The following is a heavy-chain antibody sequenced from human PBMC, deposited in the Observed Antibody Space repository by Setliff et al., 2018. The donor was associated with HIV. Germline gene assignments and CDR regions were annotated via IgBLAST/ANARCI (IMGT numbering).Heavy chain of an antibody. V-gene: IGHV3-48*03. CDR3: ATRPPTDY. Sequence: VRQSPEKRLEWVSYISTTGSTIHYVDSVKGRFTVFRDNAKNSLYLQMKSLRAEDTAVYYCATRPPTDYWGQGTLVTVSS. J-gene: IGHJ4*02. CDR2: ISTTGSTI.